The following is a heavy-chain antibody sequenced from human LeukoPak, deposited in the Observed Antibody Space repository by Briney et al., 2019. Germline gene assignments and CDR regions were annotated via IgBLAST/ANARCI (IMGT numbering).Heavy chain of an antibody. D-gene: IGHD6-6*01. V-gene: IGHV3-23*01. CDR2: IRSDGGST. Sequence: GGSLRLSCAASGFTFSSYDMSWVRQAPGKGLEWVSFIRSDGGSTLYADSVKGRFTISRDNSKNTLYLQMNSLRAEDTAIYYCARVYSSSSGYYYYGMDVWGQGTTVTVSS. J-gene: IGHJ6*02. CDR3: ARVYSSSSGYYYYGMDV. CDR1: GFTFSSYD.